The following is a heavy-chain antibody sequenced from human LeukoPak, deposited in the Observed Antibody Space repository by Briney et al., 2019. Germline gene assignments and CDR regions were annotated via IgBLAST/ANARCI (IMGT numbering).Heavy chain of an antibody. D-gene: IGHD3-10*01. CDR3: ARGGRGVVIGPADY. CDR1: GFTFNSYT. CDR2: ISFHGSDT. V-gene: IGHV3-30*04. Sequence: GGSLRLSCAASGFTFNSYTMHWVRQAPGKGLEWVALISFHGSDTYSADPVKGRFTISRDNSKNTVNLQMNSLRPEDTAVYYCARGGRGVVIGPADYWAREPWSPSPQ. J-gene: IGHJ4*02.